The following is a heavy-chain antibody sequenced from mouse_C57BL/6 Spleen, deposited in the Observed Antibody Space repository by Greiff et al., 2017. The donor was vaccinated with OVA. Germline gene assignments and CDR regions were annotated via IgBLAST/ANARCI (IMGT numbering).Heavy chain of an antibody. J-gene: IGHJ2*01. CDR2: IYPRDGST. D-gene: IGHD1-1*01. CDR3: ARWGYYYGSSYKYFDY. Sequence: QVQLKESGPELVKPGASVKLSCKASGYTFTSYDINWVKQRPGQGLEWIGWIYPRDGSTKYNEKFKGKGTLTVDTSSSTAYMELHSLTSEDSAVYFCARWGYYYGSSYKYFDYWGQGTTLTVSS. CDR1: GYTFTSYD. V-gene: IGHV1-85*01.